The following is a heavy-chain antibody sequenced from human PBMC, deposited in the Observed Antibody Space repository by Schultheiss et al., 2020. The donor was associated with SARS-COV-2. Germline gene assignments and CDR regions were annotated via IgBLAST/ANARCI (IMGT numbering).Heavy chain of an antibody. J-gene: IGHJ5*02. V-gene: IGHV4-39*01. Sequence: SETLSLTCTVSGGSIRSSSYYWGWIRQPPGKGLEWIGSIYYSGSTYYNPSLKSRVTISVDTSKNQFSLKLSSVTAADTAVYYCARAINYDILTGYPDNNWFDPWGQGTLVTFAS. D-gene: IGHD3-9*01. CDR3: ARAINYDILTGYPDNNWFDP. CDR1: GGSIRSSSYY. CDR2: IYYSGST.